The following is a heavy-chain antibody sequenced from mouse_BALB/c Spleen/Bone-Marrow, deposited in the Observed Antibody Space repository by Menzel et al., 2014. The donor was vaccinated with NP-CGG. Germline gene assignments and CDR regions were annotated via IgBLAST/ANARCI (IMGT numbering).Heavy chain of an antibody. CDR1: GFNIKDIY. J-gene: IGHJ2*01. Sequence: DVKLQESGAELVKPGASVKLSCTASGFNIKDIYMHWVKQRPEQGLEWIGRIDPANGNTKYDPKFQGKATITADTSSNTAYLQLSSLTSEDTAVYYCANYYYGYYFDSWGQGTTLTVSS. V-gene: IGHV14-3*02. CDR2: IDPANGNT. CDR3: ANYYYGYYFDS. D-gene: IGHD1-1*01.